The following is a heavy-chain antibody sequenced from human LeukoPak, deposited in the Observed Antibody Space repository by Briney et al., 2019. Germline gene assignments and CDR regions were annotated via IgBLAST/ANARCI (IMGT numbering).Heavy chain of an antibody. V-gene: IGHV1-69*13. CDR2: IIPIFGTA. CDR1: GGTFSSYA. J-gene: IGHJ6*03. D-gene: IGHD2-2*03. CDR3: ASGYCSSTSCYFHYYYYMDV. Sequence: SVKVSCKASGGTFSSYAISWVRQAPGQGLEWMGGIIPIFGTANYAQKFQGRVTTTADESTSTAYMELSSLRSEDTAVYYCASGYCSSTSCYFHYYYYMDVWGKGTTVTVSS.